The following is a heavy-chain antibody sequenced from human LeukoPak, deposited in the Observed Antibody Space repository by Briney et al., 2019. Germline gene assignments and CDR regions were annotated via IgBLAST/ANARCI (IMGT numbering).Heavy chain of an antibody. V-gene: IGHV3-53*01. Sequence: GGSLRHLCAPSGFTLSVYSMNCVRQATGKAVEWFSDLYSDGNTRYEEPVQGRFTISRDNSKNALYLEMNSLSPDDTAVYYCARGVEPLAANTLAYWGEGTLVTVSS. CDR1: GFTLSVYS. CDR2: LYSDGNT. D-gene: IGHD3-16*01. J-gene: IGHJ4*02. CDR3: ARGVEPLAANTLAY.